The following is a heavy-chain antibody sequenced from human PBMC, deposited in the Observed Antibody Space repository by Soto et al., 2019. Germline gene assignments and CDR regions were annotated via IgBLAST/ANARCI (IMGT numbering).Heavy chain of an antibody. CDR3: AMGTIFGVVDY. CDR2: ISPNSGAT. D-gene: IGHD3-3*01. J-gene: IGHJ4*02. Sequence: ASVKVSCKASGYTFTSYGIIWVRQAPGQGLEWMGYISPNSGATTYAQNLQGRLTLTTDTSTSTAYMELRSLSSDDTAVYYCAMGTIFGVVDYWGQGTLVTV. V-gene: IGHV1-18*01. CDR1: GYTFTSYG.